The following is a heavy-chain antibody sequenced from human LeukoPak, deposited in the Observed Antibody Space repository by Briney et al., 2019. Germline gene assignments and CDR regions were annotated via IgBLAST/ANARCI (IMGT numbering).Heavy chain of an antibody. Sequence: GASLSLSCAASGFTFSTYAMSWVRQAPGKGLEWVSAISGSGGSTYYADSVRGRFTISRDSSKNTLYLQMNSLRAEDTAVYYCAKYYSDSSSYLDYWGQGALVTVSS. CDR2: ISGSGGST. CDR1: GFTFSTYA. CDR3: AKYYSDSSSYLDY. J-gene: IGHJ4*02. D-gene: IGHD3-22*01. V-gene: IGHV3-23*01.